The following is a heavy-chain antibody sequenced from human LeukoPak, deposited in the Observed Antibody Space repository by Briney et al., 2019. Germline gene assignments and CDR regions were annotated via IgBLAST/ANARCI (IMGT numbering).Heavy chain of an antibody. V-gene: IGHV4-39*01. Sequence: SETLSLTCTVSGGSISSSSYYWGWIRQPPGKGLEWIGSIYYSGSTYYNPSRKSRVTISVDTSKNQFSLKLSSVTAADTAVYYCARHGSQSDYFDYWGQGTLVTVSS. J-gene: IGHJ4*02. CDR2: IYYSGST. CDR3: ARHGSQSDYFDY. CDR1: GGSISSSSYY.